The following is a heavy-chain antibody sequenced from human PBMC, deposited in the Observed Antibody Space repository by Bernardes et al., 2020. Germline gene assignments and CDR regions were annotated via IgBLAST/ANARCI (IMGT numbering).Heavy chain of an antibody. J-gene: IGHJ6*02. CDR3: ARVHDFWSGYYRYYYYGMDV. V-gene: IGHV3-7*01. CDR2: IKQDGSEK. CDR1: GFTFSSYW. D-gene: IGHD3-3*01. Sequence: GGSLRLSCAASGFTFSSYWMSWVRQAPGKGLEWVANIKQDGSEKYYVDSVKGRFTISRDNAKNSLYLQMNSLRAEDTAVYYCARVHDFWSGYYRYYYYGMDVWGQGTTVTVSS.